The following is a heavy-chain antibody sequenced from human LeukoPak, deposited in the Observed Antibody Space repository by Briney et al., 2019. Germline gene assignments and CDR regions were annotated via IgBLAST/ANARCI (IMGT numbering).Heavy chain of an antibody. CDR2: IYHSGSH. Sequence: SETLSLTCTVSGYSISSGYYWGWIRQPPGRGLEWIGIIYHSGSHYYNPSLKSRVTISVDTSKNQFSLKLSSVTAADTAVYYCARVGDDSSGYYPDYWGQGTLVTVSS. J-gene: IGHJ4*02. CDR1: GYSISSGYY. D-gene: IGHD3-22*01. V-gene: IGHV4-38-2*02. CDR3: ARVGDDSSGYYPDY.